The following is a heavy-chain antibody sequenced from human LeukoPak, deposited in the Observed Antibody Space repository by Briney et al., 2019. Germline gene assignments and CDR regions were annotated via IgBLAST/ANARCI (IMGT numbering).Heavy chain of an antibody. CDR2: IIPIFGTA. J-gene: IGHJ4*02. V-gene: IGHV1-69*13. D-gene: IGHD3-22*01. CDR1: GGTFSSYA. CDR3: AISRRDSSGHYFDY. Sequence: GASVKVSCKASGGTFSSYAISWVRQAPGQGLEWMGGIIPIFGTANYAQKFQGRVTITADESTSTAYMELSSLRSEDTAVYYCAISRRDSSGHYFDYWGQGTLVTVSS.